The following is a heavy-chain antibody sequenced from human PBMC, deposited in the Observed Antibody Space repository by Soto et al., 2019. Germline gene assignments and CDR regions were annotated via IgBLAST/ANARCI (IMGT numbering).Heavy chain of an antibody. CDR1: GYTFTSYA. D-gene: IGHD1-26*01. V-gene: IGHV1-3*01. J-gene: IGHJ4*02. CDR3: EREDEIATTKYYFDY. CDR2: INAGNGNT. Sequence: QVQLVQSGAEVKKPGASGKVSCKASGYTFTSYAMHWVRQAPGQRLAGMGWINAGNGNTTYSQKFQGRVTITRDPSASTAYMELSSLRSEDTAVYYCEREDEIATTKYYFDYWGQGTLVTVSA.